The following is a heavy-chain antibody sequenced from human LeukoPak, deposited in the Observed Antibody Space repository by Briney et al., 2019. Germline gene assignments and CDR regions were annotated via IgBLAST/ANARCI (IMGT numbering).Heavy chain of an antibody. CDR2: INPNSGGT. CDR1: GYTFTGYY. Sequence: GASVKVSCKASGYTFTGYYMHWVRQAPGQGLEWMGWINPNSGGTNYAQKFLGRVTMTRDTSISTAYMELSRLRSDDTAVYYCARGNPGSYNWFDPWGQGTLVTVSS. D-gene: IGHD2/OR15-2a*01. J-gene: IGHJ5*02. CDR3: ARGNPGSYNWFDP. V-gene: IGHV1-2*02.